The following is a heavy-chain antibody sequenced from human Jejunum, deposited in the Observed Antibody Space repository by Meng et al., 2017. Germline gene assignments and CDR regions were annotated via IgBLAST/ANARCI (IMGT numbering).Heavy chain of an antibody. D-gene: IGHD1-14*01. Sequence: EVKLAESWGVLLQPGGSLRLSCAVSGFSFRSYGMHWVRQAPGKGLEWVARINSDGSEQTYADSVNGRFTISRDNAKHALYLQMNSLRVEDTAVYYGARDQARAGPTVDYWGQGTLVTVSS. CDR1: GFSFRSYG. CDR3: ARDQARAGPTVDY. J-gene: IGHJ4*02. CDR2: INSDGSEQ. V-gene: IGHV3-74*01.